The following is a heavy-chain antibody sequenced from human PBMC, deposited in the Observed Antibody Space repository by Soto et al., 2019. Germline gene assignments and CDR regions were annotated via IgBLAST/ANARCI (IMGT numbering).Heavy chain of an antibody. Sequence: GGSLRLSCAASGFTFSSYEMNWVRQAPGKGLEWVSYISSSGSTIYYADSVKGRFTISRDNAKNSLYLQMNSLRAEDTAVYYCARDPSPTMVRGVIIPSGMDVWGQGTTVTVSS. CDR3: ARDPSPTMVRGVIIPSGMDV. J-gene: IGHJ6*02. CDR1: GFTFSSYE. D-gene: IGHD3-10*01. V-gene: IGHV3-48*03. CDR2: ISSSGSTI.